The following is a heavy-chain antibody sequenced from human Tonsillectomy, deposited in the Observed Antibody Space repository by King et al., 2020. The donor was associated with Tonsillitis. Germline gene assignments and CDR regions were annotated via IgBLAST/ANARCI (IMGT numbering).Heavy chain of an antibody. D-gene: IGHD3-10*01. CDR3: AKDLGQLLGFGVYYYGMDV. J-gene: IGHJ6*04. V-gene: IGHV3-30*02. CDR1: GFTFSSYG. CDR2: IRYDGSNK. Sequence: VQLVESGGGVVQPGGSLRLSCAASGFTFSSYGMHWVRQAPGKGLEWVAFIRYDGSNKYYADSVKGRFTISRDNSKNTLYLQTNSLRAEDTAVYYCAKDLGQLLGFGVYYYGMDVWGEGTTVTVSS.